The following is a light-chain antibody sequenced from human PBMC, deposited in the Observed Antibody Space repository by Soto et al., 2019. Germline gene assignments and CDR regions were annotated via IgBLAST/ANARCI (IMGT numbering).Light chain of an antibody. CDR2: EVT. Sequence: QSALTQPASVSGSPGQTITISCTGTSSDVGFYNLISWYQQHPGKAPKVIIFEVTKRPSGVSDRISGSKSGNTASLTISGLQAEDEADYYCFSHTGVFGGGTKVTVL. CDR1: SSDVGFYNL. CDR3: FSHTGV. V-gene: IGLV2-23*02. J-gene: IGLJ2*01.